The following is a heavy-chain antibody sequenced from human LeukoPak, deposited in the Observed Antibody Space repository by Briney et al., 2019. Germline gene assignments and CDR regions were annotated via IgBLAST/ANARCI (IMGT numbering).Heavy chain of an antibody. J-gene: IGHJ3*02. D-gene: IGHD5-18*01. CDR3: AAPRRGPHTLMDPRDAFDI. CDR1: RFTFISFG. CDR2: IVVGSGNT. V-gene: IGHV1-58*02. Sequence: SVKVSCKASRFTFISFGMQWVRQARGQRLEWIGWIVVGSGNTNYAQKFQERVTITRDMSTSTAYMELSSLRSEDTAVYYCAAPRRGPHTLMDPRDAFDIWGQGTMVTVSS.